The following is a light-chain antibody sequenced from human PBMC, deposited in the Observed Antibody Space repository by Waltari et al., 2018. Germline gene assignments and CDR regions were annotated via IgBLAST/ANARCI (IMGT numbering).Light chain of an antibody. CDR2: GAS. CDR1: QSVSRS. J-gene: IGKJ1*01. V-gene: IGKV3-20*01. CDR3: QHYVRLPAT. Sequence: LVLTQSPGTLSLSPGERATLSCRASQSVSRSLAWYQQKPGQAPKLLSYGASTRATGIPDRLTGSGSGTDFSLTISSLEPEDFAIYFCQHYVRLPATFGQGTKVEIK.